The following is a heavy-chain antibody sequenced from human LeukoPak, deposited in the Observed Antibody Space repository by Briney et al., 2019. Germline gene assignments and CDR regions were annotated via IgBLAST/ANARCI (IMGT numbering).Heavy chain of an antibody. J-gene: IGHJ4*02. CDR2: ISYDGSKE. CDR1: GFTFSNYG. Sequence: GGSLRLSCAVFGFTFSNYGMHWVRQAPGKGLEWVAVISYDGSKEYYADSVKGRFTISRDNSKNTLYLQMNSLRAEDTAVYYCAKAGGAYSSTYYFHYWGQGTLVTVSS. V-gene: IGHV3-30*18. CDR3: AKAGGAYSSTYYFHY. D-gene: IGHD6-6*01.